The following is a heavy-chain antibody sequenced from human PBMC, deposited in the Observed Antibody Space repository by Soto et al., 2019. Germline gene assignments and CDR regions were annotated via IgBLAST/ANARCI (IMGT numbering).Heavy chain of an antibody. CDR2: VHSTGST. Sequence: PSETLSLTCTVSGGSMSGYHWSWVRQPAGKGLEWIGRVHSTGSTDYNPSVESRITVSLDTSKKQFSLKLKSVTAADTAPYFCARDSVSFTLFDYWGQGILVTVSS. V-gene: IGHV4-4*07. CDR1: GGSMSGYH. CDR3: ARDSVSFTLFDY. D-gene: IGHD3-10*01. J-gene: IGHJ4*02.